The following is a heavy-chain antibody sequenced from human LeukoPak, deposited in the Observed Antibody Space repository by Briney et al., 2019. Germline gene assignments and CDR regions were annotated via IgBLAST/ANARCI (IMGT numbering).Heavy chain of an antibody. Sequence: SSETLSLTCTVSGGSISSYYWSWIGQPPGKGLQWIGYIYYSGSTNYNPSLKSRVTISVDTSKNQFSLKLSSVTAADTAVYYCARRYCSGGSCYSALDYWGQGALVTVSS. CDR3: ARRYCSGGSCYSALDY. D-gene: IGHD2-15*01. CDR2: IYYSGST. V-gene: IGHV4-59*01. J-gene: IGHJ4*02. CDR1: GGSISSYY.